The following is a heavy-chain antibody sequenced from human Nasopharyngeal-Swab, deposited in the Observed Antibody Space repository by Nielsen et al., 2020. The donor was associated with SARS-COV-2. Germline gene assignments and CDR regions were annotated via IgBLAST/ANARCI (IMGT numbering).Heavy chain of an antibody. CDR2: ISWNSGSI. V-gene: IGHV3-9*01. Sequence: SLKISCAASGFTFDDYAMHWVRQAPGKGLEWVSGISWNSGSIGYADSVKGRFTISRDNAKNSLYLQMNSLRAEDTALYYCAKVWESYYDSSGYYHVDAFDIWGQGTMVTVSS. CDR3: AKVWESYYDSSGYYHVDAFDI. CDR1: GFTFDDYA. J-gene: IGHJ3*02. D-gene: IGHD3-22*01.